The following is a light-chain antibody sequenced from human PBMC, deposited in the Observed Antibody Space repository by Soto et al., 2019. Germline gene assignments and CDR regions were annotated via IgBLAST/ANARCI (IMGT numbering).Light chain of an antibody. Sequence: DIQMTQSPSSLSASVGDRVTITCQASQDISNYLNWYQQKPGKAPKLLIYDASNLETGVPSRFSGSGSGTDFTFTISSLQPEDIATYYWQQYDKLPLTFGGGTKVEIK. CDR3: QQYDKLPLT. J-gene: IGKJ4*01. CDR1: QDISNY. CDR2: DAS. V-gene: IGKV1-33*01.